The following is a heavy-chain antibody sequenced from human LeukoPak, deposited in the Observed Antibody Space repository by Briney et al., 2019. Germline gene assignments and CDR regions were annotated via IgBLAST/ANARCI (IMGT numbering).Heavy chain of an antibody. CDR2: INPNSGST. D-gene: IGHD6-6*01. J-gene: IGHJ5*02. CDR1: GYTFTGYY. CDR3: ARRQLVGPGFDP. Sequence: GASVKVSCKASGYTFTGYYMRWVRQAPGQGLEWMGWINPNSGSTNYAQKFQGRVTMTRDTSISTAYMELSRLRSDDTAVYYCARRQLVGPGFDPWGQGTLVTVSS. V-gene: IGHV1-2*02.